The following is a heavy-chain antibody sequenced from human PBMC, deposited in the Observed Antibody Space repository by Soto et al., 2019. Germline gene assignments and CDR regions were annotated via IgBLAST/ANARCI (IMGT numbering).Heavy chain of an antibody. V-gene: IGHV4-31*03. Sequence: QVQLQESGPGLVKPSQTLSLTCTVSGGSISSGGYYWSWIRQHPGKGLEWIGYIYYSGSTYYNPSLKRRVTISVDTSMNPFSLKLSSVTAADTAVYYCARSFGVAAAVPFDSWGQGTRVTVSS. CDR3: ARSFGVAAAVPFDS. CDR1: GGSISSGGYY. CDR2: IYYSGST. D-gene: IGHD6-13*01. J-gene: IGHJ4*02.